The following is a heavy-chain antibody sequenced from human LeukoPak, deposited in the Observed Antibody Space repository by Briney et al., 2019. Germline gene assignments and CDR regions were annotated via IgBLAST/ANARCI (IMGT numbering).Heavy chain of an antibody. CDR3: ARVGSGNPLFDY. CDR1: GGSISSSSYY. V-gene: IGHV4-39*07. Sequence: SETLSLTCTVSGGSISSSSYYWGWIRQPPGKGLEWIGSIYYSGSTYYNPSLKSRVTISVDTSKNQFSLKLSSVTAADTAVYYCARVGSGNPLFDYWGQGTLVTVSS. CDR2: IYYSGST. J-gene: IGHJ4*02. D-gene: IGHD3-10*01.